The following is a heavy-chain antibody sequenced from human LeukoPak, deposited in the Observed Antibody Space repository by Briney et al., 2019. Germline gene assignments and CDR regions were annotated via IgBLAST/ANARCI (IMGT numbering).Heavy chain of an antibody. V-gene: IGHV3-48*02. Sequence: GGSLRLSCAASGFTFSSYSMNWVRQAPGKGLEWLSYISGGGSTKYYADSVKGRFTISRDNAKNSLYLQMNSLRDEDTAVYYCARGVGATDYWGQGTLVTVSS. CDR2: ISGGGSTK. D-gene: IGHD1-26*01. CDR3: ARGVGATDY. J-gene: IGHJ4*02. CDR1: GFTFSSYS.